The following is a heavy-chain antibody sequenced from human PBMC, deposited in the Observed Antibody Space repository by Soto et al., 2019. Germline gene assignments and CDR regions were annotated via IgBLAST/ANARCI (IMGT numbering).Heavy chain of an antibody. CDR2: ISAYSGHT. CDR1: GYTFTNYG. V-gene: IGHV1-18*01. CDR3: ARRPHLADNFELDY. Sequence: QVQLVQSGAEVKKPGASVTVSCKAPGYTFTNYGINWVRQAPGQGLEWMGWISAYSGHTNYAQKLQDRVTMTTDTSTSTAYMELRSLRSDDTAVYYCARRPHLADNFELDYWGQGTLVTVSS. J-gene: IGHJ4*02. D-gene: IGHD3-9*01.